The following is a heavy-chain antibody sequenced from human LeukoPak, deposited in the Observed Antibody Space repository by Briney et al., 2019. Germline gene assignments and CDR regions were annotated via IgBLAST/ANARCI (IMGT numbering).Heavy chain of an antibody. CDR2: IKSKAEGETK. J-gene: IGHJ4*02. Sequence: GGSLRLSCTGSGFTFGVYAMSWFRQAPGKGLEWVGRIKSKAEGETKEYAASVKGRFTTSRDDSRSRLYLQMSSLKTEDTAVYYCATGIVTGTSRWGQGTLVAVSS. CDR3: ATGIVTGTSR. V-gene: IGHV3-15*01. D-gene: IGHD1-20*01. CDR1: GFTFGVYA.